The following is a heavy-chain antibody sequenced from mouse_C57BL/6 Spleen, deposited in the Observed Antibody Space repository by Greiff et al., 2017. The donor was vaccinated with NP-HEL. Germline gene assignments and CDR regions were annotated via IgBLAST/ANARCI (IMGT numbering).Heavy chain of an antibody. D-gene: IGHD2-3*01. CDR2: ISDGGSYT. Sequence: EVKLMESGGGLVKPGGSLKLSCAASGFTFSSYAMSWVRQTPEKRLEWVATISDGGSYTYYPDNVKGRFTISRDNAKNNMYLQMSHLKSEDTAMYYGARDPPIYDGYYGYFDVWGTGTTVTVSS. V-gene: IGHV5-4*01. J-gene: IGHJ1*03. CDR3: ARDPPIYDGYYGYFDV. CDR1: GFTFSSYA.